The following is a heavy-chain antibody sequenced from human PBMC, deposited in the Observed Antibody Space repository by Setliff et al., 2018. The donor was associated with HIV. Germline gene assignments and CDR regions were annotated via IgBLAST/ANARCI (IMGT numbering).Heavy chain of an antibody. CDR1: GDSVGSGRYS. Sequence: SETLSLTCTVSGDSVGSGRYSWTWIRQHPGKGLEWIGSVSYTGSTYYNPSLKSRVTISVDTSKNQFSLKLSSVTAADMAVYYCARLKAVVRYFDYWGQGTLVTVTS. CDR2: VSYTGST. J-gene: IGHJ4*02. D-gene: IGHD6-19*01. CDR3: ARLKAVVRYFDY. V-gene: IGHV4-39*01.